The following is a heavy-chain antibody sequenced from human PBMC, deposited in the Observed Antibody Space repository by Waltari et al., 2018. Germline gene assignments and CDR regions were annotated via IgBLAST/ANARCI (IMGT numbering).Heavy chain of an antibody. J-gene: IGHJ6*02. CDR1: GFTFSGYE. CDR2: ISSSGNTI. V-gene: IGHV3-48*03. CDR3: ARRPYYYHGMDV. Sequence: EVLLVESGGGLVQPGGSLRLSCTASGFTFSGYEMNWVRQAPGKGLEWVSYISSSGNTIYYEDSVKARFTTSRDNAKNSLYLQMNSLRVDDTAVYYCARRPYYYHGMDVWGQGTTVTVSS.